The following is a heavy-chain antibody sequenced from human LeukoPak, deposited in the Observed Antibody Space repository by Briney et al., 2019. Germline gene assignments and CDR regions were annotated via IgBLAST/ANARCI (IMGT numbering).Heavy chain of an antibody. CDR2: FDPEHGET. Sequence: GASVTVSCTVSGYTLTELSMHWVRQAPGKGLEWMGGFDPEHGETIYAQKFQGRVTMTADTSADTAYMELSSLRSEDTAVYYCATVFSYDFWGQGTLVTVSS. CDR1: GYTLTELS. CDR3: ATVFSYDF. V-gene: IGHV1-24*01. J-gene: IGHJ4*02.